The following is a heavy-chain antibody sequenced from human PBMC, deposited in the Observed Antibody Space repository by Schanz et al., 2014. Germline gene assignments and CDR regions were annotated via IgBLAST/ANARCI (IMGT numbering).Heavy chain of an antibody. CDR2: IPFDASNK. Sequence: QLQLVESGGFFFPPFFSLPLSCVASGFPFKNYGIHWVRQALGKGLEWLTFIPFDASNKYYADSVKGRFTISRDNSKNTVYLQMDSLRPEDTAVYYCAKQFLSYYFYGMDVWGQGTTVSVSS. J-gene: IGHJ6*02. CDR3: AKQFLSYYFYGMDV. V-gene: IGHV3-30*02. CDR1: GFPFKNYG.